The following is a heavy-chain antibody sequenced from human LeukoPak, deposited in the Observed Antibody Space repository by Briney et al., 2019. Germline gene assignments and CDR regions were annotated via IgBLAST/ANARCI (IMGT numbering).Heavy chain of an antibody. D-gene: IGHD2-2*01. V-gene: IGHV3-21*01. CDR2: ISTSSTYM. J-gene: IGHJ4*02. Sequence: GGSLRLSCAASGFTFSSHTMTWVRQAPGEGLEWVSSISTSSTYMYYSDSVKGRFTISRDNSKNTLYLQMNSLRAEDTAVYYCARAHPYCSSTSCYYFVYWGQGTLVTVSS. CDR1: GFTFSSHT. CDR3: ARAHPYCSSTSCYYFVY.